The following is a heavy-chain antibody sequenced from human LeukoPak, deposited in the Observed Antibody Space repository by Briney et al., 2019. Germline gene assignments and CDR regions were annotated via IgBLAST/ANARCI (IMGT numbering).Heavy chain of an antibody. CDR2: ISGSVGTT. CDR1: GFIFSRYA. D-gene: IGHD3-22*01. J-gene: IGHJ4*02. V-gene: IGHV3-23*01. Sequence: GGSLRLSRAASGFIFSRYAIGGVRQPPGKGLKCVSTISGSVGTTYYADSAKGRFTISRDSSKNTLYLQMNSLRAEDTAVYDCAILTNYYDSGRYYSLPNFFDYWGQGTVVTVSS. CDR3: AILTNYYDSGRYYSLPNFFDY.